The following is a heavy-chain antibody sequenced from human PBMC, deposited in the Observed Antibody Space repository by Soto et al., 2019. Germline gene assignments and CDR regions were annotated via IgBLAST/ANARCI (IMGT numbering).Heavy chain of an antibody. CDR3: ARHLLAAAGNY. CDR2: IYYSGST. Sequence: KTSETLSLTCTVSGGSISSSSYYWGWIRQPPGKGLEWIGSIYYSGSTYYNPSLKSRVTISVDTSKNQFSLKLSSVTAADTAVYYCARHLLAAAGNYWGQGTLVTVSS. CDR1: GGSISSSSYY. D-gene: IGHD6-13*01. J-gene: IGHJ4*02. V-gene: IGHV4-39*01.